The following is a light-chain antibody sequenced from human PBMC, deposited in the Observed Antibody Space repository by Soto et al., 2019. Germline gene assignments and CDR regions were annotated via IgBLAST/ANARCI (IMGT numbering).Light chain of an antibody. V-gene: IGKV1-39*01. CDR3: QQSYSTPPIT. J-gene: IGKJ5*01. Sequence: DIQMTQSPSSLSASVGDRVTITCRASQSISSYLNWYQQKPGKAPKLLIYAASSLQSGVPSRFXGSGXXXDFTLTISSLQPEDFVTYYCQQSYSTPPITFGQGTRLEIK. CDR1: QSISSY. CDR2: AAS.